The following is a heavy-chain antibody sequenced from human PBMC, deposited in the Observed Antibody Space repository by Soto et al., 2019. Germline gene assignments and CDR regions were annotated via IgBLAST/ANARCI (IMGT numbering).Heavy chain of an antibody. D-gene: IGHD2-21*02. V-gene: IGHV2-5*02. CDR3: AHSRCGGDCLQSYSSHYYYGMAV. CDR1: GFSLSTSGVG. CDR2: IYWDDDK. Sequence: QITLKESGPTLVRPTQTLTLTCTFSGFSLSTSGVGVGWIRQPPGKALEWLALIYWDDDKRYSPSLKSRLTSTKDTSKNQVVLTMTNMDPVDTATYYCAHSRCGGDCLQSYSSHYYYGMAVWGQGTTVTVSS. J-gene: IGHJ6*02.